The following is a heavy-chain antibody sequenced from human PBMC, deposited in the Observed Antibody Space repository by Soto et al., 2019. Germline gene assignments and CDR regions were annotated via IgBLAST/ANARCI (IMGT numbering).Heavy chain of an antibody. CDR3: ASIVVPAAPFDY. Sequence: QVQLQESGPGLVKPSQTLSLTCTVSGDSISSGGYYWTWIRQHPGKGLEWIGYIYYSGSTYYNPSLKSLVTQSIDTSKNQFSLKLSSVTAADTAVYYCASIVVPAAPFDYWGQGTLVTVSS. CDR1: GDSISSGGYY. J-gene: IGHJ4*02. CDR2: IYYSGST. D-gene: IGHD2-2*01. V-gene: IGHV4-31*01.